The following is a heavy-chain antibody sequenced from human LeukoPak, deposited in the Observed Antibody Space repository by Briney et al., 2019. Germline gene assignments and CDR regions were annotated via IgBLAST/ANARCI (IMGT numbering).Heavy chain of an antibody. D-gene: IGHD3-16*01. J-gene: IGHJ4*02. V-gene: IGHV4-30-4*08. CDR1: GGAFSSGDYF. Sequence: SETLSLTCSVSGGAFSSGDYFWSWIRQPPGKGLEWIGHIYYSGSTYYNPSLKSRLTMSVDRSKSKFYLRPSSVTAADTSVYSCARRHSPTNRFGPQFYFVPSGEGHLGTASS. CDR3: ARRHSPTNRFGPQFYFVP. CDR2: IYYSGST.